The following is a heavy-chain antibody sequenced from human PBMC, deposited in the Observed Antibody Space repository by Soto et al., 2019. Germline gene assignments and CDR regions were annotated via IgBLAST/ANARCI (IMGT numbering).Heavy chain of an antibody. Sequence: KTSETLSLTCTVSGASISSGESYWTWIRQPPGKGLEWIGYIYYTGSTYYNPSLESRVTISIDTSKNQFSLKLTSVTAAGTAIYFCARGRSGTYYAFRPFFDFWGQGSLVTVSS. V-gene: IGHV4-30-4*01. CDR3: ARGRSGTYYAFRPFFDF. CDR1: GASISSGESY. J-gene: IGHJ4*02. D-gene: IGHD1-26*01. CDR2: IYYTGST.